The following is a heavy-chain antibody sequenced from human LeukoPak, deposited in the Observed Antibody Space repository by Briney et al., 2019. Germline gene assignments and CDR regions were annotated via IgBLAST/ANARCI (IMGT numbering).Heavy chain of an antibody. J-gene: IGHJ4*02. Sequence: GASVKVSCKASGGTFSSYAISWLRQAPGQGLEWMGRIIPILGIANYAQKFQGRVTITADKSTSTAYMELSSLRSEDTAVYYCARASLAAAGTPFFDYWGQGTLVTVSS. D-gene: IGHD6-13*01. CDR2: IIPILGIA. CDR3: ARASLAAAGTPFFDY. V-gene: IGHV1-69*04. CDR1: GGTFSSYA.